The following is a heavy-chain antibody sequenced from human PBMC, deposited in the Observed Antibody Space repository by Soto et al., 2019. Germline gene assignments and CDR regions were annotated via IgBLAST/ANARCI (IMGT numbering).Heavy chain of an antibody. CDR2: ISYDGSNK. D-gene: IGHD6-13*01. CDR3: AKAGRIAAAGTLDY. CDR1: GFTFSSYG. Sequence: QVQLVESGGGVVQPGRSLRLSCAASGFTFSSYGMHWVRQAPGKGLEWVAVISYDGSNKYYADSVKGRFTISRDNSKNTLYLQMNSLRAEDTAVYYCAKAGRIAAAGTLDYWGQGTLVTVSS. V-gene: IGHV3-30*18. J-gene: IGHJ4*02.